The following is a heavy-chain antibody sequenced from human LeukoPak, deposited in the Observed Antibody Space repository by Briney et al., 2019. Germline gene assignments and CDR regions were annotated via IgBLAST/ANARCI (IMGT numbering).Heavy chain of an antibody. V-gene: IGHV3-15*01. Sequence: GGSLRLSCVVSGLTFSNAWMTWVRQAPGKGLEWVGRIKSESVGGAIDYAAPVKGRFTISRDDSRNTVYLQMNSLRAEDTAVYYCAKEYGSSGSPNDYWGQGTLVTVSS. CDR3: AKEYGSSGSPNDY. CDR1: GLTFSNAW. J-gene: IGHJ4*02. D-gene: IGHD3-22*01. CDR2: IKSESVGGAI.